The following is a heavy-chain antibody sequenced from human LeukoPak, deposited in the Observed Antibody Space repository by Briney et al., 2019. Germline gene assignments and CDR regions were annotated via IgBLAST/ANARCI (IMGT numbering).Heavy chain of an antibody. V-gene: IGHV3-23*01. D-gene: IGHD3-10*01. CDR1: GFSFSGYG. CDR3: AKHGSGSYWFFGY. CDR2: ISGSGGST. Sequence: GGSLRLSCAASGFSFSGYGMSWVRQAPGKGLEWVSAISGSGGSTYYADSVKGRFTISRDNSKNTLYLQMNSLRAEDTAVYYCAKHGSGSYWFFGYWGQGTLVTVSS. J-gene: IGHJ4*02.